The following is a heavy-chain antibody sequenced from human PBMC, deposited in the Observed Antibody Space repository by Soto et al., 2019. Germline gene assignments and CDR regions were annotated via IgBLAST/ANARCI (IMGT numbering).Heavy chain of an antibody. CDR3: VHSGCGGDCLRSYSSHDYYGVDV. Sequence: QITLKESGPTLVKPTQTLTLTCTFSGFSLSTGGMAVGWIRQPPGKALEWLALIYWDGDRRYRPSLSSRLTVTKDNYKSRAILTVTNMDPMATATYCCVHSGCGGDCLRSYSSHDYYGVDVWGQGTTVTVSS. CDR2: IYWDGDR. D-gene: IGHD2-21*02. CDR1: GFSLSTGGMA. V-gene: IGHV2-5*02. J-gene: IGHJ6*02.